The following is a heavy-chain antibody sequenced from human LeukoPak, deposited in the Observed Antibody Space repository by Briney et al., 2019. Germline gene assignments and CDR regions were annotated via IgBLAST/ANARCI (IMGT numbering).Heavy chain of an antibody. CDR2: INHRGST. J-gene: IGHJ4*02. CDR1: GESLSGYH. V-gene: IGHV4-34*01. D-gene: IGHD6-6*01. CDR3: ARGGGVARFVTIEFEY. Sequence: SETLSLTRAVYGESLSGYHWSWIRQSPGKGREWIGEINHRGSTNYNPSLMSRVTMSVDASKNQFSLKLSSVTAADTAVYYCARGGGVARFVTIEFEYWGQVAMVSVS.